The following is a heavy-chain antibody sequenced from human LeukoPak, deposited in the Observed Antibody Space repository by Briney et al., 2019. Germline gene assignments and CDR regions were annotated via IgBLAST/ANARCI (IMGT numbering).Heavy chain of an antibody. CDR1: GGPISSTDYY. CDR2: IYISGTI. CDR3: TRTSITMMGYYFDY. Sequence: PSETLSLTCSVSGGPISSTDYYWSWVRQPAGKGLEWIGRIYISGTIDYNPSLKSPVTISLDTSKNQFSLKLNSVTAADTAVYYCTRTSITMMGYYFDYWGQGTLVTVSS. D-gene: IGHD3-22*01. J-gene: IGHJ4*02. V-gene: IGHV4-61*02.